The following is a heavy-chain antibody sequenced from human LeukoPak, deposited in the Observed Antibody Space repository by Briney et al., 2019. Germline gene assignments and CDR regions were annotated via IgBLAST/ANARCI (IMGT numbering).Heavy chain of an antibody. J-gene: IGHJ4*02. CDR2: IDQGGSVR. Sequence: PGGSLRLSCAASGFSFSTYWMSWVRQTPEKGLEFVANIDQGGSVRNYMDSLKGRCTISRDNAKKSLYLEINSLRADDTAVYYCARDPESSSFDLWGQGILVTVSS. CDR1: GFSFSTYW. V-gene: IGHV3-7*01. D-gene: IGHD6-13*01. CDR3: ARDPESSSFDL.